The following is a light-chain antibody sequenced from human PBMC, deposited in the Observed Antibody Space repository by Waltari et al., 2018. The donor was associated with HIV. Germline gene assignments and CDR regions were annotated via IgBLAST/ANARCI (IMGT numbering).Light chain of an antibody. CDR2: DDS. CDR1: NIGRKS. CDR3: QVWDSSSDHYV. V-gene: IGLV3-21*02. J-gene: IGLJ1*01. Sequence: SYVLTQPPSVSVAPGQTARITCWGNNIGRKSVNWYQQKPGQAPVLVVYDDSDRPSGIPELFSGSNSGNTATLTISRVEAGDEADYYCQVWDSSSDHYVFGTGTKVTVL.